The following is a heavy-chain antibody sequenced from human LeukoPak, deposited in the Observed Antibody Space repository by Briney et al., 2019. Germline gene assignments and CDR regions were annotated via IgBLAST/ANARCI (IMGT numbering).Heavy chain of an antibody. CDR2: ILYSGST. CDR1: GGSISSSSYY. V-gene: IGHV4-39*07. J-gene: IGHJ4*02. Sequence: SETLSLTCTVSGGSISSSSYYWGWIRQPPEKGLEWIGSILYSGSTYYNPSLKSRVTISLDTSKNHFSLKLSSVTAADTAVYYCARAQVHLWSSLFDYWGQGALVTVSS. D-gene: IGHD5-18*01. CDR3: ARAQVHLWSSLFDY.